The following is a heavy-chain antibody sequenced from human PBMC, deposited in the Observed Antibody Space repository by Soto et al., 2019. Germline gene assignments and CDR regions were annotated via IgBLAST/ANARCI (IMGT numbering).Heavy chain of an antibody. CDR2: ISGSGNTI. J-gene: IGHJ5*02. CDR3: ARDRLPMVVVVMGWFDP. D-gene: IGHD3-22*01. Sequence: PGGSLRLSCAASGFSFRDYYMSWIRQAPGKGLEWISYISGSGNTIYYADSVKGRFIISRDNAKNSLFLQMNSLRADDTAVYYCARDRLPMVVVVMGWFDPWGQGTLGTVS. V-gene: IGHV3-11*01. CDR1: GFSFRDYY.